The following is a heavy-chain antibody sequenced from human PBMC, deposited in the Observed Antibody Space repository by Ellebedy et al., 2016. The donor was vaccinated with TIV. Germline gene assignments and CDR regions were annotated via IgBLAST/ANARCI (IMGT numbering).Heavy chain of an antibody. CDR2: IKQDGSER. Sequence: GESLKISCAASGFTFSSYWMSWVRQAPGKGLEWVASIKQDGSERPYVDSVKGRFTISRDNAKNSLYLQISNLRAEDTAVYYCARDQGWAVAGTTRFDCWGQGTLVTVSS. CDR1: GFTFSSYW. V-gene: IGHV3-7*01. CDR3: ARDQGWAVAGTTRFDC. J-gene: IGHJ4*02. D-gene: IGHD6-19*01.